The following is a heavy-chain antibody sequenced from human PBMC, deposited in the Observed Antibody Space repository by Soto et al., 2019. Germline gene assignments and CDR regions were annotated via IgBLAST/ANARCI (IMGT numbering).Heavy chain of an antibody. V-gene: IGHV4-34*01. CDR2: RSHSGGT. CDR1: GGFVSSGTYY. J-gene: IGHJ3*02. CDR3: ARVERGTVTTVVDAFDI. D-gene: IGHD1-1*01. Sequence: QVQLQQWGAGLLKPSETLSLTCAVCGGFVSSGTYYWSWIGQPPGKGLGWIGERSHSGGTHFNPSLKSRVTISVDTSKNQFSLKMSSVTAADTALYYCARVERGTVTTVVDAFDIWGPGTMVTVSS.